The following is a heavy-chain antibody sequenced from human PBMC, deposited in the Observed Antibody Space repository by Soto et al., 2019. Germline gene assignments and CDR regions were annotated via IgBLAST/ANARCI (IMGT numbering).Heavy chain of an antibody. CDR1: GGSFSGYY. CDR3: ARTGIYWFGVPGEAFDY. D-gene: IGHD3-10*01. Sequence: QVQLQQWGAGLLKPSETLSLTCAVYGGSFSGYYWSWIRQPPGKGLEWIGEINHSGSTNYNPSLKSRVTISVDTSKNQFSLKLSSVTAADTAVYYCARTGIYWFGVPGEAFDYWGQGTLVTVSS. V-gene: IGHV4-34*01. J-gene: IGHJ4*02. CDR2: INHSGST.